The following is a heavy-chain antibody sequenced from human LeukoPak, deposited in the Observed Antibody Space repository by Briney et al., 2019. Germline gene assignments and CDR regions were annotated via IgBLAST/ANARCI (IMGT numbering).Heavy chain of an antibody. CDR3: AKDDGDYVAFDI. J-gene: IGHJ3*02. CDR2: ISGSGGST. D-gene: IGHD4-17*01. Sequence: GGSLRLSCAASGFTFSTYAMSWVRQAPGKGLEWVSAISGSGGSTYYADSVKGRFTISRDNSKNTLYLQMNSLRAEDTAVYYCAKDDGDYVAFDIWGQGTMVTVSS. V-gene: IGHV3-23*01. CDR1: GFTFSTYA.